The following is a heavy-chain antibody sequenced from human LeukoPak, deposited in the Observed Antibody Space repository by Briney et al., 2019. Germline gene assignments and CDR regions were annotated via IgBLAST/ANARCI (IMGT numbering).Heavy chain of an antibody. V-gene: IGHV3-74*01. CDR1: GFTSSTYC. Sequence: QPGGSLRLSCAASGFTSSTYCMHWVRQAPGKGPMWVSRICPDGTVTNYADSVKARFIISRDNARNTVYLQMNSLRVEDTAVYYCVRGDSGPLFDCWGQGTLVTVSS. CDR2: ICPDGTVT. D-gene: IGHD1-26*01. CDR3: VRGDSGPLFDC. J-gene: IGHJ4*02.